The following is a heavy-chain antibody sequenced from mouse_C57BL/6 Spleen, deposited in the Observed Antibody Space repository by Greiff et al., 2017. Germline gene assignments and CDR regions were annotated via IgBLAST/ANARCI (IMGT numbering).Heavy chain of an antibody. CDR1: GYAFSSSW. J-gene: IGHJ2*01. D-gene: IGHD4-1*01. CDR2: IYPGDGDT. V-gene: IGHV1-82*01. CDR3: ARGLTGTLDY. Sequence: QVQLQQSGPELVKPGASVKISCKASGYAFSSSWMNWVKQRPGKGLEWIGRIYPGDGDTNYNGKFKGKATLTADKSSSTAYMQLSSLTSEDSAVYFCARGLTGTLDYWGQGTTLTVSS.